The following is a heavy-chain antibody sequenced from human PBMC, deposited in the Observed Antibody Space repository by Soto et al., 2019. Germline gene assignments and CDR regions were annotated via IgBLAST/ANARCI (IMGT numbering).Heavy chain of an antibody. D-gene: IGHD3-10*01. CDR1: GFTFRWFG. J-gene: IGHJ4*02. V-gene: IGHV3-30*18. CDR3: AKCEVRGSIPTYFDY. CDR2: ISNDGSNE. Sequence: GGSLRLLCAGSGFTFRWFGMNWVRQAPGKGLEWVARISNDGSNEYYVDSVKGRFTISRDNSKNTLYLQIDSLRAEDTAVYYCAKCEVRGSIPTYFDYWGRGTLVTVSS.